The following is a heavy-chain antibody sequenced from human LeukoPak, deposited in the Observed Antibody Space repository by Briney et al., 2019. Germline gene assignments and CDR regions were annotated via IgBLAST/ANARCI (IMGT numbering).Heavy chain of an antibody. CDR3: ARVTTVTNWFDP. J-gene: IGHJ5*02. Sequence: ASVKVSCKASGYTFTSYAIHWVRQAPGQRLEWMGWINGGNGKTKCSQKFQGRVTITRDTSASTAYMELSSLTSEDTAVYYCARVTTVTNWFDPWGQGTLVTVSS. CDR2: INGGNGKT. D-gene: IGHD4-11*01. CDR1: GYTFTSYA. V-gene: IGHV1-3*01.